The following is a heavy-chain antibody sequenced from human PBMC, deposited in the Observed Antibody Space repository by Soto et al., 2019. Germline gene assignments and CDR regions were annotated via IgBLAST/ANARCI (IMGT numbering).Heavy chain of an antibody. CDR3: ARVPRGYFDY. Sequence: EVQLVESGGGLVQPGGSLRLSCAASGFSFSSYSMTWVRQAPGKGLEWVSYISSSSGTTYYADSMKGRFFISRDNAKNSLFLQMTSLRAEDTAVYFCARVPRGYFDYWGQGTLVTVSS. CDR2: ISSSSGTT. V-gene: IGHV3-48*01. CDR1: GFSFSSYS. J-gene: IGHJ4*02.